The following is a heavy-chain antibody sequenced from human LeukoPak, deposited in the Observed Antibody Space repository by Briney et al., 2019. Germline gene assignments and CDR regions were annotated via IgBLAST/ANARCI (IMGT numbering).Heavy chain of an antibody. CDR2: INYSGTT. D-gene: IGHD1-1*01. CDR3: ARDLELERNRWNYFES. CDR1: GDSISSYY. J-gene: IGHJ4*02. Sequence: PSETLSLTCTVSGDSISSYYWSWIRQPPGKGLEWIAYINYSGTTNYNPSLKSRVIISVDTSKNQLSLSLSSVTAADTAVYYCARDLELERNRWNYFESWGQGTLVTVSS. V-gene: IGHV4-59*01.